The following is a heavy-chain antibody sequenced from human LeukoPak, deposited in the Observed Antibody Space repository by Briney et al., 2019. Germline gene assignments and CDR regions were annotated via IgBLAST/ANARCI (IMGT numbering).Heavy chain of an antibody. CDR1: GGSIRGTDLF. D-gene: IGHD2-15*01. CDR3: EKDSHLDV. Sequence: PSETLSLTCTVSGGSIRGTDLFWGWIRQLPGKGPEWIGNIHSTGNSFCNPSLKSRVTISVDTSKNQFSLRLSSVTAADTAVYYCEKDSHLDVWGHGTTVTVSS. CDR2: IHSTGNS. V-gene: IGHV4-39*01. J-gene: IGHJ6*02.